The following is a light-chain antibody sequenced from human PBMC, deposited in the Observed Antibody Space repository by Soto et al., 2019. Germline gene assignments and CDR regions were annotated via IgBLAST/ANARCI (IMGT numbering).Light chain of an antibody. CDR3: QQYNNWPLT. V-gene: IGKV3-15*01. CDR2: GAS. J-gene: IGKJ4*01. CDR1: QSINNN. Sequence: EIVMTQSPATLSVSPGERATLSCRASQSINNNLAWYQQKPGQGPRLLIYGASSRATGIPARFSGRGSGTGFTLTISSLQSEDFAIYYCQQYNNWPLTFGGGTKVEIK.